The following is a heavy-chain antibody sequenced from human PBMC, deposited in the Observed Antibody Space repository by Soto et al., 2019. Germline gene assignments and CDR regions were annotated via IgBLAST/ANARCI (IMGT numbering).Heavy chain of an antibody. Sequence: EVQLVESGGGLVQPGGSLRLSCAASGFTFSNYWMYWVRQAPGKGLEWVSRINSDGSVSSYADSVKGRLTISRDNVKNPLYLQMDSLRAEDKAVYYCARADCVGGTCYSLAGSFYYYMDVWGKGTTVTVFS. D-gene: IGHD2-15*01. CDR2: INSDGSVS. V-gene: IGHV3-74*02. CDR1: GFTFSNYW. J-gene: IGHJ6*03. CDR3: ARADCVGGTCYSLAGSFYYYMDV.